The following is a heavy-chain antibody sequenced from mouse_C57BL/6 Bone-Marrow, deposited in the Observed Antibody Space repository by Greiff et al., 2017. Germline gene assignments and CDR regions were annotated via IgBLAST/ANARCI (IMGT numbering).Heavy chain of an antibody. CDR2: ISDGGSYT. Sequence: EVKLQESGGGLVKPGGSLTLSCAASGFTFSSYAMSWVRQTPEKRLEWVATISDGGSYTYSPDNVKGRFTISRDNAKNHLYLQMSHLKSEDTAMYYCARDGNYYAMDYWGQGTSVTVSS. D-gene: IGHD2-1*01. CDR3: ARDGNYYAMDY. V-gene: IGHV5-4*01. J-gene: IGHJ4*01. CDR1: GFTFSSYA.